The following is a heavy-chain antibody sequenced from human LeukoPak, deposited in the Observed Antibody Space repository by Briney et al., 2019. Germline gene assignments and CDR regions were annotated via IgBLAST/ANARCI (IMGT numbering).Heavy chain of an antibody. J-gene: IGHJ6*03. D-gene: IGHD3-10*01. CDR3: ARGGHYYYHMDV. V-gene: IGHV1-2*02. CDR2: INPNSGGT. CDR1: GYTFTGYY. Sequence: ASVKVSCKASGYTFTGYYMHWVRQAPGQGLEWMGWINPNSGGTNYGQKFQGRVTMIRDTSISTAYMELSRLRSDDTAVYYCARGGHYYYHMDVWGKGTTVTVSS.